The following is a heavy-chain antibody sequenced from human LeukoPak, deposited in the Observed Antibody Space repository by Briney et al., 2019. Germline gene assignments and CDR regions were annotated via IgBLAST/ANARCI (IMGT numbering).Heavy chain of an antibody. V-gene: IGHV1-2*02. D-gene: IGHD2-8*02. J-gene: IGHJ4*02. Sequence: ASVKVSCKASGYTFTSYAMHWVRQAPGQGLEWMGWITPSGGTNYPQKFQGRVAITRDTSITTAYMDLSRLTSDDTAVYYCARDLVEVEFDYWGQGTLVTVSS. CDR2: ITPSGGT. CDR3: ARDLVEVEFDY. CDR1: GYTFTSYA.